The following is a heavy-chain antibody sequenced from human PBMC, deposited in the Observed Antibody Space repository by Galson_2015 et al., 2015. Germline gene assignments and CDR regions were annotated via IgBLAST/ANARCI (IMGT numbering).Heavy chain of an antibody. Sequence: SLRLSCAASGFTFSSYGMHWVRQAPGKGLEWVAVIWYDGSNKYYADSVKGRFTISRDNSKNTLYLQMDSLRAEDTAVYYCARDKTYYYDSSGYAPLVVWGQGTLVTVSS. CDR3: ARDKTYYYDSSGYAPLVV. CDR1: GFTFSSYG. J-gene: IGHJ4*02. D-gene: IGHD3-22*01. CDR2: IWYDGSNK. V-gene: IGHV3-33*01.